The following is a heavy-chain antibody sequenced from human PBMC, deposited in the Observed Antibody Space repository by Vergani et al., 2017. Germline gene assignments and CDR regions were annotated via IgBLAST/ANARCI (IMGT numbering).Heavy chain of an antibody. D-gene: IGHD2/OR15-2a*01. CDR1: GFIFHTFG. Sequence: QVRLVESGGGVVQPGGSLTLSCSASGFIFHTFGLHWVRQAPGKGLEWVAFIGNDGRKKYFADSVEGRFTISRDNSKNTLYMQMNNLRPEDTAVYYCARPGQNTVCWPFDDWGQGSQVIVSS. CDR3: ARPGQNTVCWPFDD. CDR2: IGNDGRKK. V-gene: IGHV3-30*02. J-gene: IGHJ4*02.